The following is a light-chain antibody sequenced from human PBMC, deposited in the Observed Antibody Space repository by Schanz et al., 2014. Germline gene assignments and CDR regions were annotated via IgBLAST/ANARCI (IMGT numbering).Light chain of an antibody. J-gene: IGLJ2*01. CDR3: QSYDSSLSGVV. CDR1: SSNIGSNV. CDR2: INN. Sequence: QSVLTQPPSASGTPGQRVTISCSGSSSNIGSNVVNWYQQFPGTAPKFLIQINNQRPSGVPDRFSGSKSGTSASLAISGLQSEDEADYYCQSYDSSLSGVVFGGGTKLTVL. V-gene: IGLV1-44*01.